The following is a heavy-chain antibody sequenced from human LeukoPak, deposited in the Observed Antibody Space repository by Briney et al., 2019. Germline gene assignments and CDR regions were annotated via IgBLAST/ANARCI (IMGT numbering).Heavy chain of an antibody. V-gene: IGHV3-30-3*01. CDR2: ISYDGSNK. Sequence: GRSLRLSCTTSGFNFGDHAMHWVRQAPGKGLEWVAVISYDGSNKYYADSVKGRFTISRDNSKNTLYLQMNSLRAEDTAVYYCARDLDYYDSSGLYGMDVWGQGTTVTVSS. CDR3: ARDLDYYDSSGLYGMDV. CDR1: GFNFGDHA. D-gene: IGHD3-22*01. J-gene: IGHJ6*02.